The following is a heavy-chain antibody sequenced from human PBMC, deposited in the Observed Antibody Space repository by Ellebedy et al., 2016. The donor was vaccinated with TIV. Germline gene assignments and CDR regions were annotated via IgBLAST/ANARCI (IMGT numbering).Heavy chain of an antibody. CDR3: ARVIIVTATGFDY. V-gene: IGHV3-7*04. Sequence: PGGSLRLSCAASGFTFSRYWMSWVRQAPGKRLEWVANIQQDGSDKYYVDSVKGRFTLSRDNAKNSLYLQMNSLRAEDTAVYYCARVIIVTATGFDYWGQGTLVTVSS. CDR1: GFTFSRYW. J-gene: IGHJ4*02. CDR2: IQQDGSDK. D-gene: IGHD2-21*02.